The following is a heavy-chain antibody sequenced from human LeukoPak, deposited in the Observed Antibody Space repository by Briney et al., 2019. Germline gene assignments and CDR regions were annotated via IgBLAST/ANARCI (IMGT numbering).Heavy chain of an antibody. Sequence: GESLKISCGGFGYSFADYWIGWVRQMPGKGLEWMGIIYPGDSDTRYSPSFQGQVTISADKSINTAYLQWTSLEAPDTAMYYCARSRAPGAADAFDIWGQGTMVTVSS. J-gene: IGHJ3*02. D-gene: IGHD7-27*01. CDR1: GYSFADYW. CDR3: ARSRAPGAADAFDI. CDR2: IYPGDSDT. V-gene: IGHV5-51*01.